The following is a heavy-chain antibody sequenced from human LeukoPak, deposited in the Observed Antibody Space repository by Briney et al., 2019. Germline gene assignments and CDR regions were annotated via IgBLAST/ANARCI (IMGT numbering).Heavy chain of an antibody. D-gene: IGHD2-21*01. CDR2: IYPGDSDT. CDR3: ARETARPAYCGGDCYPNWFDP. J-gene: IGHJ5*02. CDR1: GYSFTSYW. V-gene: IGHV5-51*01. Sequence: GESLKISCKGSGYSFTSYWIGWVRQMPGKGLEWMGIIYPGDSDTRYSPSFQGQVTISADKSISTAYLQWSSLKASDTAMYYCARETARPAYCGGDCYPNWFDPWGQGTLVIVSS.